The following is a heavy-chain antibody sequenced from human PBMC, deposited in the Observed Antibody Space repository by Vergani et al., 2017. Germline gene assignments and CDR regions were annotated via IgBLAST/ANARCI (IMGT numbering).Heavy chain of an antibody. CDR3: ARDGGNAGYCSGGSCYYYYGMDV. CDR2: MNPNSGNT. V-gene: IGHV1-8*01. D-gene: IGHD2-15*01. Sequence: QVQLVQSGAEVKKPGASVKVSCKASGYTFTSYDINWVRQATGQGLEWMGWMNPNSGNTGYAQKFQGRVTMTRNTSISTAYMELSSLRSEDTAVYYCARDGGNAGYCSGGSCYYYYGMDVWGQGTTVTFSS. J-gene: IGHJ6*02. CDR1: GYTFTSYD.